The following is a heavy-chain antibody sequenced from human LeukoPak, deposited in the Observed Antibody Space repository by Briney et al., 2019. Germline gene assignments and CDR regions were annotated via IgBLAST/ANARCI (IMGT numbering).Heavy chain of an antibody. CDR2: INHSGST. D-gene: IGHD6-19*01. V-gene: IGHV4-34*01. Sequence: PSETLSLTCAVYGGSFSGYYWSWIRQPPGKGLEWIGEINHSGSTNYNPSLKSRVTISVDTSKNQFSLKLSSVTAADTAVYYCARLAVAGTDYYYGMDVWGQGTTVTVSS. CDR1: GGSFSGYY. CDR3: ARLAVAGTDYYYGMDV. J-gene: IGHJ6*02.